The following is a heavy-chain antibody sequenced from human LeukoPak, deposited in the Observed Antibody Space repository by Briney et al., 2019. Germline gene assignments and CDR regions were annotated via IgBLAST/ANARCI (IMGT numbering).Heavy chain of an antibody. CDR3: ARDGRLEGCGGDCYPDY. V-gene: IGHV4-61*02. CDR1: GCSISSDSHY. CDR2: SYTSSST. J-gene: IGHJ4*02. Sequence: SETLSLSCTASGCSISSDSHYWSWIPQPAGKELVSFVRSYTSSSTNYTPSVESRVTISVDTSRNQFSLKLSSVTAADTAVYYCARDGRLEGCGGDCYPDYWGQGTLVTVSS. D-gene: IGHD2-21*01.